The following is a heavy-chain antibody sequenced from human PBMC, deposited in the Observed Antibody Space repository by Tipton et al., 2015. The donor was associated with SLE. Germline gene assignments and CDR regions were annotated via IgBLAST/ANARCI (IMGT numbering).Heavy chain of an antibody. CDR2: IYYSGST. CDR3: ARYRVCGGDCYYAFDI. CDR1: GGSISSSSYY. J-gene: IGHJ3*02. V-gene: IGHV4-61*05. D-gene: IGHD2-21*01. Sequence: TLSLTCTVSGGSISSSSYYWGWIRQPPGKGLEWIGYIYYSGSTNYNPSLKSRVTISVDTSKNQFSLKLSSVTAADTAVYYCARYRVCGGDCYYAFDIWGQGTMVTVSS.